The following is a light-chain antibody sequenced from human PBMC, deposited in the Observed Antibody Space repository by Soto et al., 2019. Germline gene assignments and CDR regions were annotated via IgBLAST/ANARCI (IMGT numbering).Light chain of an antibody. CDR3: SSYAGSSTYV. J-gene: IGLJ1*01. Sequence: VLTQPPSVSGAPGQRVTISCTGSISNIGAGYDVHWYQQHPGKAPKLMIYEVSKRPSGVPDRFSGSKSGNTASLTVSGLQAEDEADYYCSSYAGSSTYVFGTGTKVTVL. CDR2: EVS. CDR1: ISNIGAGYD. V-gene: IGLV1-40*01.